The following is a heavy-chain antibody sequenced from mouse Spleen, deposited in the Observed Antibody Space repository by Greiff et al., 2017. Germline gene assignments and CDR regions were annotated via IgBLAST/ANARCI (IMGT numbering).Heavy chain of an antibody. J-gene: IGHJ4*01. CDR3: AREGDGYYGYYYAMDY. Sequence: EVKVVESGPELVKPGASVKISCKASGYSFTDYNMNWVKQSNGKSLEWIGVINPNYGTTSYNQKFKGKATLTVDQSSSTAYMQLNSLTSEDSAVYYCAREGDGYYGYYYAMDYWGQGTSVTVSS. V-gene: IGHV1-39*01. D-gene: IGHD2-3*01. CDR2: INPNYGTT. CDR1: GYSFTDYN.